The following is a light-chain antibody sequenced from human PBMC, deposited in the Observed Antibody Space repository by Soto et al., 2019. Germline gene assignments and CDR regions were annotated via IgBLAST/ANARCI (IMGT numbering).Light chain of an antibody. CDR1: QSIRTY. Sequence: TQSPASLSVSAGDRPTMTCRASQSIRTYLTWYQQRPGQPPRLLIHGASTWQTGIPARFSGSGSGTEFTLTISSLQSEDFATYYCQQTNNSPSTFGQGTKLEIK. V-gene: IGKV3-15*01. CDR3: QQTNNSPST. CDR2: GAS. J-gene: IGKJ1*01.